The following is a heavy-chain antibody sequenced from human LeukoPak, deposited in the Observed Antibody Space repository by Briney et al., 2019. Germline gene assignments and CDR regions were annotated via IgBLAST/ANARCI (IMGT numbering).Heavy chain of an antibody. V-gene: IGHV3-23*01. CDR2: IGNTEH. D-gene: IGHD5-18*01. CDR1: GFPFETNA. J-gene: IGHJ4*02. CDR3: AKDWIQFNRVFDCFDS. Sequence: PGGSLRLSCATSGFPFETNAMSWVRQAPGKGLEWVATIGNTEHFYADSVTGRFTISRDNSKNTVNLQMNRLRVEDTAIYYCAKDWIQFNRVFDCFDSWGQGTLVTVSS.